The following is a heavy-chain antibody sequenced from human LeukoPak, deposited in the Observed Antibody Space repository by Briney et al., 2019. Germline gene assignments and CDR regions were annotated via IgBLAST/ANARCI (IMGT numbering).Heavy chain of an antibody. Sequence: GGSLRLSCAASGFTFSSYSMNWVRQAPGKGLEWVSSISSSSSYIYYADSVKGRFTISRDNAKNSLYLQMNSLRAEDTAVYYCARDADDYGEYGLDSWGQGTLVTVST. CDR3: ARDADDYGEYGLDS. CDR1: GFTFSSYS. CDR2: ISSSSSYI. D-gene: IGHD4-17*01. V-gene: IGHV3-21*01. J-gene: IGHJ4*02.